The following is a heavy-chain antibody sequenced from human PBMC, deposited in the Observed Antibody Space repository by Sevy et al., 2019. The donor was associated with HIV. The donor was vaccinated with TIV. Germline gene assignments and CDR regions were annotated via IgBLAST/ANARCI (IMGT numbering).Heavy chain of an antibody. D-gene: IGHD5-18*01. V-gene: IGHV3-33*01. CDR2: IWYDGSNK. Sequence: GGSLRLSCAASGFTFSSYGMHWVRQAPGKGLEWEAVIWYDGSNKYYADSVKGRFTISRDNSKNTLYLQMNSLRAEDTAVYYCARGVDTAMVNRLSVYYGMDVWGQGTTVTVSS. J-gene: IGHJ6*02. CDR3: ARGVDTAMVNRLSVYYGMDV. CDR1: GFTFSSYG.